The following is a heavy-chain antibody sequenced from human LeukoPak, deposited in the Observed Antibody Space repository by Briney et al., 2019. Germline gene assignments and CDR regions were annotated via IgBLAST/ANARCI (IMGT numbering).Heavy chain of an antibody. V-gene: IGHV3-23*01. CDR3: AKRGVVIRVILVGFHKEAQYFDS. CDR1: GITLSNYG. D-gene: IGHD3-10*01. Sequence: GGSLRLFCAVSGITLSNYGMSWVRQAPGKGLEWVAGINGSGGGTNYADSVKGRFTISRDNPKNTLYLQMNSLRAEDTAVYICAKRGVVIRVILVGFHKEAQYFDSWGQGAQVIVSS. CDR2: INGSGGGT. J-gene: IGHJ4*02.